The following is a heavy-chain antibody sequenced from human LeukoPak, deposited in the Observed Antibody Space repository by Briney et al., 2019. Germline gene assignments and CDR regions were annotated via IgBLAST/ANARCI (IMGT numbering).Heavy chain of an antibody. Sequence: SVKVSRKASGGTFTSYAISWVRHAPGQGLEWMGGIIPIFGTANTTQKFQGRVTITADESTSTAYMELSSLRSEDTAVYHCARGSVPHYGGNTNYYYYRMDVWGQGTTVTVSS. CDR2: IIPIFGTA. CDR1: GGTFTSYA. J-gene: IGHJ6*02. CDR3: ARGSVPHYGGNTNYYYYRMDV. V-gene: IGHV1-69*13. D-gene: IGHD4-23*01.